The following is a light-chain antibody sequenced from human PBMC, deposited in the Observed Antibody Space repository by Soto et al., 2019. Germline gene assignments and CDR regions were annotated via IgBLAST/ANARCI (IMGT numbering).Light chain of an antibody. Sequence: QSALAQPPSTSGSPGQSVAISCTGTSSDVGGYNYVSWYQQHPGKAPKLMIYEVNKRPSGVPDRFSGSKSGNTASLTVSVLQAEDEADYYCSSYAGSSNVFGTRTKVTVL. J-gene: IGLJ1*01. CDR3: SSYAGSSNV. CDR2: EVN. CDR1: SSDVGGYNY. V-gene: IGLV2-8*01.